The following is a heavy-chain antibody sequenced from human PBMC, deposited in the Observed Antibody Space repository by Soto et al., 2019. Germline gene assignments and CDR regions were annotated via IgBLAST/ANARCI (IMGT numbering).Heavy chain of an antibody. CDR2: MNPNSGNT. D-gene: IGHD6-6*01. CDR1: GYTFTSYD. J-gene: IGHJ3*02. Sequence: ASVKVSCKASGYTFTSYDINWVRQATGQGLEWMGWMNPNSGNTGYAQKFQGRVTMTRNTSISTAYMELSSLRSEDTAVYYCARGLGSSGYDAFDIWGQGTMVTVSS. V-gene: IGHV1-8*01. CDR3: ARGLGSSGYDAFDI.